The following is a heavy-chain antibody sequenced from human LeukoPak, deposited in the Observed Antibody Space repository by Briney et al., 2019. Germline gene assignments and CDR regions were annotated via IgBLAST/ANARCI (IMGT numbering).Heavy chain of an antibody. CDR3: ARGAVGTGFYQH. CDR2: ISSSSSYI. D-gene: IGHD2-21*02. J-gene: IGHJ1*01. Sequence: SISSSSSYIYYADSVKGRFTISRDNAKNSLYLQMNSLRAEDTAVYYCARGAVGTGFYQHWGQGTLVTVSS. V-gene: IGHV3-21*01.